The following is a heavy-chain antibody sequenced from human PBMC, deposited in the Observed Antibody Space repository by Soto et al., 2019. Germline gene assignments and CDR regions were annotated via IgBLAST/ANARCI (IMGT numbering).Heavy chain of an antibody. CDR1: GFPFHASG. J-gene: IGHJ5*01. D-gene: IGHD3-10*01. V-gene: IGHV3-33*01. Sequence: LVESGGGVVQPGSSLTLSCAASGFPFHASGLQWLRQPPGKGLECVAVIYYDGTTKYYADSVKGRFTISRDNSKTSVYLQMNRLTVNDTAVYYCARGSGVADSWDQGTLVTV. CDR3: ARGSGVADS. CDR2: IYYDGTTK.